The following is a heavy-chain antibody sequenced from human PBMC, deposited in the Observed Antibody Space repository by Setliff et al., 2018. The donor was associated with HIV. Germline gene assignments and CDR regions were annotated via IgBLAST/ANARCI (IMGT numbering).Heavy chain of an antibody. CDR3: ARYGGWSAFDI. Sequence: SETLSLTCAVYGGSFSGYYWSWIRQPPGKGLEWIGEINHSGSTYYNPSLKSRVTISVDTSKNQFFLKLSSVTAADTAVYYCARYGGWSAFDIWGQGTMVTVSS. J-gene: IGHJ3*02. D-gene: IGHD2-15*01. CDR1: GGSFSGYY. V-gene: IGHV4-34*01. CDR2: INHSGST.